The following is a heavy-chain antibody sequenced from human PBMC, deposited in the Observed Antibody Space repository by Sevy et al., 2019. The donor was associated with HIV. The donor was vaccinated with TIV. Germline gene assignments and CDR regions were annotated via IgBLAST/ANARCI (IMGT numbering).Heavy chain of an antibody. V-gene: IGHV3-15*01. Sequence: GGSLRLSCAASGFTFSNAWMSWVRQAPGKGLEWVGRIKSKTDGGTTEYAAPVKGRFTISRDDSKNRLYLQMNSLKTEDTAVYYCTTRELELRGGGAFDIWGQGTMVTVSS. CDR1: GFTFSNAW. J-gene: IGHJ3*02. D-gene: IGHD1-7*01. CDR3: TTRELELRGGGAFDI. CDR2: IKSKTDGGTT.